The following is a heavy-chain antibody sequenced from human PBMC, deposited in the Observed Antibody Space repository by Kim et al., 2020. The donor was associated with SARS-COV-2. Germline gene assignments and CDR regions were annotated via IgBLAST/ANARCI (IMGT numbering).Heavy chain of an antibody. CDR1: GFSFSNYG. V-gene: IGHV3-23*01. CDR2: LSDNGGST. CDR3: AKEGHSDWLLSPGVYYFDY. J-gene: IGHJ4*02. D-gene: IGHD3-9*01. Sequence: GGSLRLSCAASGFSFSNYGMSWVRQVPGKGLEWVSSLSDNGGSTNYADSVKGRFTISRDNSKNTLYLQLNSLRAEDTAVYYCAKEGHSDWLLSPGVYYFDYWGQGTLVTVSS.